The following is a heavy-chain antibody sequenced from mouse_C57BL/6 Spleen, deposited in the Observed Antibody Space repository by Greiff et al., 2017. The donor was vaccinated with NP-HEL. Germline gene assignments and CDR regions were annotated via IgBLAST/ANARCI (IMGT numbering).Heavy chain of an antibody. CDR3: ARFITTVVARYFDV. J-gene: IGHJ1*03. V-gene: IGHV1-55*01. CDR2: IYPGSGST. CDR1: GYTFTSYW. Sequence: VQLQQSGAELVKPGASVKMSCKASGYTFTSYWITWVKQRPGQGLEWIGDIYPGSGSTNYNEKFKSKATLTVDTSSSTAYMQLSSLTSEDSAVYYCARFITTVVARYFDVWGTGTTVTVSS. D-gene: IGHD1-1*01.